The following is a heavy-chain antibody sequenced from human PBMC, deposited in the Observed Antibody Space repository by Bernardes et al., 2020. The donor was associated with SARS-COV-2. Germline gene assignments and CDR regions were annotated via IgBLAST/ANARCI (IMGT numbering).Heavy chain of an antibody. CDR2: ISAYNGNT. CDR3: ARSIVVVPAASPPAYYYYYGMDV. D-gene: IGHD2-2*01. V-gene: IGHV1-18*01. CDR1: GYTFTSYG. Sequence: ASVKVSCKASGYTFTSYGISWVRQAPGQGLEWMGWISAYNGNTNYAQKLQGRVTMTTDTSTSTAYMELRSLRSDDTAVYYCARSIVVVPAASPPAYYYYYGMDVWGQGTTVTGSS. J-gene: IGHJ6*02.